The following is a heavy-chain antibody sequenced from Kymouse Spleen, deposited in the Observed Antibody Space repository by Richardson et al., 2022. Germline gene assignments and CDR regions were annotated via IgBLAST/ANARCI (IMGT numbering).Heavy chain of an antibody. Sequence: QVQLVESGGGVVQPGRSLRLSCAASGFTFSSYGMHWVRQAPGKGLEWVAVISYDGSNKYYADSVKGRFTISRDNSKNTLYLQMNSLRAEDTAVYYCAKEYSSALDVWGQGTTVTVSS. D-gene: IGHD6-19*01. V-gene: IGHV3-30*18. CDR1: GFTFSSYG. J-gene: IGHJ6*02. CDR3: AKEYSSALDV. CDR2: ISYDGSNK.